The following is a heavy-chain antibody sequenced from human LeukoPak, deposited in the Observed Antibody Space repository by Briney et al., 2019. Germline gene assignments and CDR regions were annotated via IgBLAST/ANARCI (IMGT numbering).Heavy chain of an antibody. D-gene: IGHD2-15*01. J-gene: IGHJ4*02. CDR1: GFTFSSYW. CDR2: INSDGSST. Sequence: GGSLRLSCAASGFTFSSYWMHWVRQAPGKGLVWVSRINSDGSSTTYADSVKGRFTISRDNAKNTLYLQMNSLRAEDTAVYYCAREGVAAPTRRGTTFDYWGQGTLVTVSS. V-gene: IGHV3-74*01. CDR3: AREGVAAPTRRGTTFDY.